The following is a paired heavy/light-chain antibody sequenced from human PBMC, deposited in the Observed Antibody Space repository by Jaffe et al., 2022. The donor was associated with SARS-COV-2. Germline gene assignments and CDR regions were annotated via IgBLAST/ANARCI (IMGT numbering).Heavy chain of an antibody. CDR1: GASISSRGSY. Sequence: QVQLHESGPGVVKPSETLSLTCSVSGASISSRGSYWAWIRQSPGKGLEWIGTIYYPGTSYYNPSLRSRVTLSVDTSKSQLSLKLRSVTAADTALYFCAREKYSTSSWFDPWGQGTLVTVSS. V-gene: IGHV4-39*01. CDR2: IYYPGTS. CDR3: AREKYSTSSWFDP. J-gene: IGHJ5*02. D-gene: IGHD1-26*01.
Light chain of an antibody. V-gene: IGKV3-20*01. CDR3: QQYDTSPKT. Sequence: EIVLTQSPVTLSLSPGESATLSCRASQSLSNIDLAWYQQKPGQAPRLLIYAASGRATGIPDRFSGSGSGTDFTLTISRLEPEDFAVYYCQQYDTSPKTFGQGTKVEVK. J-gene: IGKJ1*01. CDR2: AAS. CDR1: QSLSNID.